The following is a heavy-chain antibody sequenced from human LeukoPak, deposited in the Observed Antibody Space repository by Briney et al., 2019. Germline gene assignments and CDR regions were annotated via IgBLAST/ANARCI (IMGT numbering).Heavy chain of an antibody. D-gene: IGHD3-10*01. CDR2: ISSSSSYI. J-gene: IGHJ4*02. V-gene: IGHV3-21*01. Sequence: KPGGSLRLSCAASGFTFSSYAMNWVRQAPGKGLEWVSSISSSSSYIYYADSVKGRFTISRDNAKNSLYLQMNSLRAEDTAVYYCAREKITMVRGVNMGLDYWGQGTLVTVSS. CDR1: GFTFSSYA. CDR3: AREKITMVRGVNMGLDY.